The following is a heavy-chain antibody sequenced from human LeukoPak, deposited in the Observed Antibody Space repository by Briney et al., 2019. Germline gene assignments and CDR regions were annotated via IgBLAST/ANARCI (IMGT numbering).Heavy chain of an antibody. V-gene: IGHV3-33*01. J-gene: IGHJ4*02. Sequence: PGGPLRLSCAASGFTFSSYGMHWVRQAPGKGLEWVAVIWYDGSNKYYADSVKGRFTISRDNSKNTLYLQVNSLRADDTAVYYCARSYGSGSYPADYWGQGTLVTVSS. CDR1: GFTFSSYG. D-gene: IGHD3-10*01. CDR3: ARSYGSGSYPADY. CDR2: IWYDGSNK.